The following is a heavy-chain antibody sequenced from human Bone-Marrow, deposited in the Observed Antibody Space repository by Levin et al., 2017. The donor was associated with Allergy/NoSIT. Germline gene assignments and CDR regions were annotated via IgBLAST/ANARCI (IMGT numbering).Heavy chain of an antibody. CDR3: ARGLRNYGSGK. CDR2: INHSGST. D-gene: IGHD3-10*01. Sequence: PSETLSLTCAVYGGSFSGYYWSWIRQPPGKGLEWIGEINHSGSTNYNPSLKSRVTISVDTSKNQFSLKLSSVTAADTAVYYCARGLRNYGSGKWGQGTLVTVSS. J-gene: IGHJ4*02. CDR1: GGSFSGYY. V-gene: IGHV4-34*01.